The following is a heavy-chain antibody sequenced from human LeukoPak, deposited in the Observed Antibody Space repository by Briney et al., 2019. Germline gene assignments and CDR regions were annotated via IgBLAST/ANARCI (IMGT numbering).Heavy chain of an antibody. D-gene: IGHD3-3*01. CDR1: GFTFSSYW. Sequence: GGSLRLSCAASGFTFSSYWMSWVRQAPGKGLEWLVNINQYGSESYSVDSVTGRFTISRDNTKNSLYLQMNSLRAEDAAVYYCATYDFWSGYGLGNWGQGTLVTVSS. CDR3: ATYDFWSGYGLGN. CDR2: INQYGSES. J-gene: IGHJ4*02. V-gene: IGHV3-7*01.